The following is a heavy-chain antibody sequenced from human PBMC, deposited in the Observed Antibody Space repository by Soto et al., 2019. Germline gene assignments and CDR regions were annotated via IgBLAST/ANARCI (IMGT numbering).Heavy chain of an antibody. CDR2: ISSSGGST. J-gene: IGHJ4*02. D-gene: IGHD3-3*01. CDR3: AKGGRHYDFWSGYSEY. Sequence: GGSLRLSCAASGFTFSNYAMNWVRQAPGKGLECVSVISSSGGSTYYADSVKGRFTISRDNSKNTLYLRMNSLRAEDTAVYYCAKGGRHYDFWSGYSEYWGQGTLVTVSS. V-gene: IGHV3-23*01. CDR1: GFTFSNYA.